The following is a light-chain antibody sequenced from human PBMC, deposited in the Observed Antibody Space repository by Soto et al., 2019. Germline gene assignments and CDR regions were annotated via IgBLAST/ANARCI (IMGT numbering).Light chain of an antibody. CDR3: QTWGTGIPVV. Sequence: QLVLTQSPSASASLGASVKLTCTLSSGHSSYAIAWYQQQPEKGPRYLMKLNSDGSHNKGDGIPDRFSGSSSGAEHYLTISRLQSEDEADYYCQTWGTGIPVVFGGGTKLTVL. J-gene: IGLJ2*01. CDR1: SGHSSYA. CDR2: LNSDGSH. V-gene: IGLV4-69*01.